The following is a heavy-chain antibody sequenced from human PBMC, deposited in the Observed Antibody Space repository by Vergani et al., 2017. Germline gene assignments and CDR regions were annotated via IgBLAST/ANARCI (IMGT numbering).Heavy chain of an antibody. Sequence: QVQLVESGGGVVQPGRSLRLSCAASGFTFSSYGMHWVRQAPGKGLEWVAVIWYDGSNKYYADSVKGRFTISRDNSKNTLYLQMNSLRAEDTAVYYCAREGRPAYYYDSSGYWGDAFDIWGQGTMVTVSS. CDR1: GFTFSSYG. V-gene: IGHV3-33*01. D-gene: IGHD3-22*01. CDR2: IWYDGSNK. J-gene: IGHJ3*02. CDR3: AREGRPAYYYDSSGYWGDAFDI.